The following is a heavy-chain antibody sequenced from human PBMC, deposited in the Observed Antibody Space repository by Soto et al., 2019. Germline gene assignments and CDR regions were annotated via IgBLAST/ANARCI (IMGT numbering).Heavy chain of an antibody. V-gene: IGHV3-15*07. J-gene: IGHJ4*02. D-gene: IGHD6-6*01. Sequence: GGSLSLSCAASGFTFSNAWMNWVRQAPGKGVEWVGRIKSKTDGGTTDYAAPVKGRFTISRDDSKNTLYLQMNSLKTEDTAVYYCTTPLYSSSDVGYWGQGTLVTVSS. CDR2: IKSKTDGGTT. CDR3: TTPLYSSSDVGY. CDR1: GFTFSNAW.